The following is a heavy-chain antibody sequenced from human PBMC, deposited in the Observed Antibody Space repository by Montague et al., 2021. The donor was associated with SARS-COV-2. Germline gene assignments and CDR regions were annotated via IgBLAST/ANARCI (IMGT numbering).Heavy chain of an antibody. CDR2: IHHSGST. V-gene: IGHV4-34*01. Sequence: SETLSLTCAVHGGSFSTYSWNWIRQPPGKGLEWIGEIHHSGSTNYNPSLKSRVTISADTSKNQFSLKLTSVTAADTAVYYCARLSKGVVDSSGFYDRGDHRKDAFDIWGKGTTVTVSS. J-gene: IGHJ3*02. CDR3: ARLSKGVVDSSGFYDRGDHRKDAFDI. CDR1: GGSFSTYS. D-gene: IGHD3-22*01.